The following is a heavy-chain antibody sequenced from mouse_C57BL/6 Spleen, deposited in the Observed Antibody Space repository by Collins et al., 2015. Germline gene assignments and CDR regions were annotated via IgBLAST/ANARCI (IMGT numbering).Heavy chain of an antibody. CDR2: ISYDGSN. CDR3: ARVHYYGYWYFDV. V-gene: IGHV3-6*02. CDR1: GYSITSGYY. J-gene: IGHJ1*01. Sequence: DVQLQESGPGLVKPSQSLSLTCSVTGYSITSGYYWNWIRQFPGNKLEWMGYISYDGSNNYNPSLKNRISITRDTSKNQFFLKLNSVTTEDTATYYCARVHYYGYWYFDVWGAGTTVTVSS. D-gene: IGHD1-2*01.